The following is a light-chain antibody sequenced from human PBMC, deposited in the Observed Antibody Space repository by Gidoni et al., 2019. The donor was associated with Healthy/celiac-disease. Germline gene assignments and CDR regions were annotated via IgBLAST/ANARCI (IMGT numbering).Light chain of an antibody. J-gene: IGKJ3*01. CDR2: DAS. V-gene: IGKV3-11*01. Sequence: DIVLTQSPATLSLSPGERATLSGRASQSVSSYLAWYQQKPGQAPRLLIYDASNRATGIPARCSGSGSGTDFTLTISSLEPEDFAVYYCQQRSNWLFTFGPGTKVDIK. CDR1: QSVSSY. CDR3: QQRSNWLFT.